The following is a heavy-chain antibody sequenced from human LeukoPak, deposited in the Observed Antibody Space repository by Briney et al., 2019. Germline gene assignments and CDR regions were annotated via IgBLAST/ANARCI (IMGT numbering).Heavy chain of an antibody. CDR1: GGTFSSYT. Sequence: GASVKVSCKASGGTFSSYTISWVRQAPGQGLEWMGRIIPILGIANYAQKFQGRVTITADKSTSTAYMELSSLRSEDTAVYYCARGRYCSSTSCNPEPFDYWGQGTLVTVSS. CDR2: IIPILGIA. V-gene: IGHV1-69*02. CDR3: ARGRYCSSTSCNPEPFDY. D-gene: IGHD2-2*01. J-gene: IGHJ4*02.